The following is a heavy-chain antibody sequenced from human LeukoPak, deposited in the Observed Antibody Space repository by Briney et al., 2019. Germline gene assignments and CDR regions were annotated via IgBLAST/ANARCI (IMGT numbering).Heavy chain of an antibody. CDR3: ARHGPGCGGDCYTV. CDR1: GGSISSSSYY. J-gene: IGHJ4*02. CDR2: IYYSGST. Sequence: SETLSLTCTVSGGSISSSSYYWGWIRQPPGKGLEWIGSIYYSGSTYYNPSLKSRVTISVDTSKNQFSLKLSSVTAADTAVYYCARHGPGCGGDCYTVWGQGTLVTVSS. D-gene: IGHD2-21*02. V-gene: IGHV4-39*01.